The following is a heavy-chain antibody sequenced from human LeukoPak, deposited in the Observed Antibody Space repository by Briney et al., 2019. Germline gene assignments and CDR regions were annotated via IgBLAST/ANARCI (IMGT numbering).Heavy chain of an antibody. J-gene: IGHJ4*02. D-gene: IGHD1-26*01. CDR2: IYPGDSDT. CDR1: GYSFTTYW. CDR3: ARGSGSYSNTRVLFDY. Sequence: GESLKISCKGSGYSFTTYWIGWVRQMPGKGLELMGIIYPGDSDTRYSPSFQGQVTISTDKSISTAYLQWSSLKASDTAMYYCARGSGSYSNTRVLFDYWGQGTLVTVSS. V-gene: IGHV5-51*01.